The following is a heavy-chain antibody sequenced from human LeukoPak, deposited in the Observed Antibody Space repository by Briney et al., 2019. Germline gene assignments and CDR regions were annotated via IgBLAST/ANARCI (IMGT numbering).Heavy chain of an antibody. CDR1: GFTFADYG. D-gene: IGHD3-22*01. CDR2: ISWNGGST. CDR3: ARDRGPYDSSGYYPYDAFDI. V-gene: IGHV3-20*04. Sequence: GGSLRLSCAASGFTFADYGMTWVRQAPGKGLEWVSSISWNGGSTGYADSVKGRFTISRDNAKNSLFLQMNSLRAEDAALYYYARDRGPYDSSGYYPYDAFDIWGQGTMVTVSS. J-gene: IGHJ3*02.